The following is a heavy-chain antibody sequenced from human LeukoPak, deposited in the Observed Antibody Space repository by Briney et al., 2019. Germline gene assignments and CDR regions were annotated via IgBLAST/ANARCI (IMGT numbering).Heavy chain of an antibody. CDR2: INHSGST. CDR1: GGSFSGYY. D-gene: IGHD1-7*01. V-gene: IGHV4-34*01. J-gene: IGHJ4*02. Sequence: SETLSLTCAVYGGSFSGYYWSWIRQPPGKGLEWIGEINHSGSTNYNPSLKSRVTISVDTSKNQFSLKLSSVTAADTAVYYCARGDLELGGFDYWGQGTLVTVSS. CDR3: ARGDLELGGFDY.